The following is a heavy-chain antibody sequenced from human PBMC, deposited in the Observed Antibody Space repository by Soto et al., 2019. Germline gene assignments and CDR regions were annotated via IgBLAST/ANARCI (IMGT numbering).Heavy chain of an antibody. D-gene: IGHD1-1*01. V-gene: IGHV3-74*01. CDR3: ARRTDAYNWADY. CDR2: ISADGSNT. CDR1: GFMFSSHW. J-gene: IGHJ4*02. Sequence: VQLVESGGGLVQPGGSLRLSCAASGFMFSSHWMHWVRQAPGKGLVWVSRISADGSNTNYADSVKGRFTISRDNAKNTLFLQMDSLRAEDTAVYYCARRTDAYNWADYWGQGTLVTVSS.